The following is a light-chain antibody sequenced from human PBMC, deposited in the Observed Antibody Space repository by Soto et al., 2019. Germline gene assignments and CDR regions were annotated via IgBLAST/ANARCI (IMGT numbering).Light chain of an antibody. CDR3: AAWDASLNGPV. CDR1: SSNIGSNT. J-gene: IGLJ2*01. V-gene: IGLV1-44*01. CDR2: SNN. Sequence: QSVLTQPPSASGTPGKRVTVSCSGSSSNIGSNTVNWYQQLPGTAPKLLIYSNNKQPSGVPDRFSGSNSGTSASLAISGRQSADGADDYCAAWDASLNGPVFGGGTKLTVL.